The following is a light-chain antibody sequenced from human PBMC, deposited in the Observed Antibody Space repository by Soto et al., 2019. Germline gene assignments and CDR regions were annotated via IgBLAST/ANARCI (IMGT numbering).Light chain of an antibody. CDR2: EGS. CDR3: CSYAGGETYV. V-gene: IGLV2-23*01. Sequence: QSALTQPDSVSGSLGQLITISCAGTSSDVGSYEFVSWYQQVPGKAPKLVIYEGSKWPSGVSNRFSGSKSGNTASLTISGLQADDEGDYYCCSYAGGETYVFGTGTKVTVL. J-gene: IGLJ1*01. CDR1: SSDVGSYEF.